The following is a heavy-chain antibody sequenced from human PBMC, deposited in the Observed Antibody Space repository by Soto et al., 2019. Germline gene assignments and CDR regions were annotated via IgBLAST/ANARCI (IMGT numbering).Heavy chain of an antibody. D-gene: IGHD3-3*01. Sequence: GGSLRLSCAASGFTFSNAWMSWVRQAPGKGLEWVGRIKSKTDGGTTDYAAPVKGRFTISRDDSKNTLYLQMNSLKTEDTAVYYCTTGINPRDFWSGYYGSQWNYYYGMDVWGQGTTVTVSS. CDR3: TTGINPRDFWSGYYGSQWNYYYGMDV. J-gene: IGHJ6*02. V-gene: IGHV3-15*01. CDR1: GFTFSNAW. CDR2: IKSKTDGGTT.